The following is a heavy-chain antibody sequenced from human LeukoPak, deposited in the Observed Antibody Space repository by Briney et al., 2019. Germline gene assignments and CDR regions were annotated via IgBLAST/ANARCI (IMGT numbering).Heavy chain of an antibody. CDR3: ARDVSPNGVVDY. CDR2: IYYSGSI. Sequence: SETLSLTCTVSGGSISSGAYYWGWIRQPPGKGLEWIGSIYYSGSIYDNPSLKSRVTMSVDTSRNQFSLKLSSVTAADTAVYYCARDVSPNGVVDYWGQGTLVTVSS. D-gene: IGHD2-8*01. V-gene: IGHV4-39*07. CDR1: GGSISSGAYY. J-gene: IGHJ4*02.